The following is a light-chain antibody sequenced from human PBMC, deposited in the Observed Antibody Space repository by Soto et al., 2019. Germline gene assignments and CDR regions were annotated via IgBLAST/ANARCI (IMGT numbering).Light chain of an antibody. J-gene: IGKJ4*01. CDR1: QTLTSNY. Sequence: EIVLTQSPATLSLSPEERATLSCRASQTLTSNYLAWYQQKPGQAPRLLIHGAASRATGIPDRFSGSGSGTEFTLTISRLEPEDFAVYYCQQYSDSVLTFGGGTKVEIK. V-gene: IGKV3-20*01. CDR2: GAA. CDR3: QQYSDSVLT.